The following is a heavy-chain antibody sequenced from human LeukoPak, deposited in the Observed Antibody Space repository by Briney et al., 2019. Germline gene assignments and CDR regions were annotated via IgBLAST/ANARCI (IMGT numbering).Heavy chain of an antibody. V-gene: IGHV1-18*01. CDR2: ISAYNGNT. J-gene: IGHJ4*02. CDR1: GYTFTSYG. Sequence: ASVEVSCKASGYTFTSYGISWVRRAPGQGLEWMGWISAYNGNTNYAQKLQGRVTMTTDTSTSTAYMELRSLRSDDTAVYYCARDGRIRLGELSVNPFDYWGQGTLVTVSS. D-gene: IGHD3-16*02. CDR3: ARDGRIRLGELSVNPFDY.